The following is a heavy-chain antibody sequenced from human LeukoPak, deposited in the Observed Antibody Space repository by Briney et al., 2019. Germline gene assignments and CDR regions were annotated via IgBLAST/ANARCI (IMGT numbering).Heavy chain of an antibody. CDR1: GGTFSSHG. D-gene: IGHD3-22*01. CDR2: IIPIFHTP. J-gene: IGHJ3*02. Sequence: GASVKVSCKTSGGTFSSHGISWVRQAPEQGLEWMGGIIPIFHTPNYAQNFQDRLTITTDESTNTVYMELSSLRSEDTAVYYCARDYNYDSSAHDDALDIWGQGTRVTVSS. CDR3: ARDYNYDSSAHDDALDI. V-gene: IGHV1-69*05.